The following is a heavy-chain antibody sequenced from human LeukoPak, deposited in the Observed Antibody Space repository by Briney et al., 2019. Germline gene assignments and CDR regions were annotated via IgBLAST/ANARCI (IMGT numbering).Heavy chain of an antibody. V-gene: IGHV3-7*01. Sequence: GGSLRLSCAASGFTFTTYWMSWVRQAPGKGLEWVANIKQDGTEKYYVDSVKGRFTISRDNARNSLELQMNSLRAEDTAVYYCATFRGNYDSGGYYYSAVDYWGQGTLVTVSS. CDR1: GFTFTTYW. D-gene: IGHD3-22*01. CDR2: IKQDGTEK. CDR3: ATFRGNYDSGGYYYSAVDY. J-gene: IGHJ4*02.